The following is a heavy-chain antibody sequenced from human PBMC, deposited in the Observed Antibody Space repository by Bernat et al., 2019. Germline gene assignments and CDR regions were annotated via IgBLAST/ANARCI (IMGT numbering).Heavy chain of an antibody. Sequence: EVQLVESGGGLVQPGGSLKLSCAASGFTFSGSAMHWVRQASGKGLEWVGRIRSKANSYATAYAASVKGRFTISRDDSKNTAYLQMNSLKTEDTAVYYCTSTVAKGDYWGQGTLVTVSS. CDR1: GFTFSGSA. J-gene: IGHJ4*02. D-gene: IGHD4-23*01. CDR3: TSTVAKGDY. V-gene: IGHV3-73*01. CDR2: IRSKANSYAT.